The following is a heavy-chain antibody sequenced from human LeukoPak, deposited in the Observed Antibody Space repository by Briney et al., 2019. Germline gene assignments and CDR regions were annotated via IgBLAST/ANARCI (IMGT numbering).Heavy chain of an antibody. CDR2: ISTNGDIT. V-gene: IGHV3-64D*06. Sequence: PGGSLRLSCSASGFTFSSYAMHWVRQAPGKGLEYVSAISTNGDITYYADSVKGRFTISRDNSKDTVYLQMSSLRVEDTAVYYCVKGRCSGSSCYGGDYWGQGTLVTVSS. D-gene: IGHD2-2*01. CDR3: VKGRCSGSSCYGGDY. J-gene: IGHJ4*02. CDR1: GFTFSSYA.